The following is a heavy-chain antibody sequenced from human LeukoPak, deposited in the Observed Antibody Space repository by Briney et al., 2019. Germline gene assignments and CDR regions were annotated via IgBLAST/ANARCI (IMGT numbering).Heavy chain of an antibody. Sequence: GGSLRLSCADSGFTFSSYGIHWVRQAPGKGLEWVAVVSSDGSNRYYEDSVKGRFTISRDTSKHMVYLQMNSLGAEDTAVYYCARGYSSSWLGYFDYWGQGGLVTVSS. CDR1: GFTFSSYG. D-gene: IGHD6-13*01. V-gene: IGHV3-30*03. CDR2: VSSDGSNR. J-gene: IGHJ4*02. CDR3: ARGYSSSWLGYFDY.